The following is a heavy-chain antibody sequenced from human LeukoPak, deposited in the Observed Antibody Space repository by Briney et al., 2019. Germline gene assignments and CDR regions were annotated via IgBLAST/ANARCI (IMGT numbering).Heavy chain of an antibody. D-gene: IGHD5-24*01. V-gene: IGHV4-61*02. CDR3: ARWMAN. J-gene: IGHJ4*02. CDR1: GGSISSGSYY. Sequence: SETLSLTRTVSGGSISSGSYYWSWIRQPAGKGLEWIGRIYTSGSTNYNPSLKSRVTISVDTSKNQFSLKLSSVTAADTAVYYCARWMANWGQGTLVTVSS. CDR2: IYTSGST.